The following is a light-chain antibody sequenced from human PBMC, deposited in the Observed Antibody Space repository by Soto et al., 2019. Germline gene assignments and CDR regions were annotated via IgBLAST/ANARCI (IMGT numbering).Light chain of an antibody. V-gene: IGKV3-15*01. CDR3: QQYNDWLT. CDR1: QSVSRTY. Sequence: EIVMTQSPATLSVSPGERATLSCRASQSVSRTYLAWYQKKPGQAPRLLMYGVSSRATGIPARFSGSGSGTEFTLTISSLQYEDFAVYYCQQYNDWLTFGGGTKVDIK. CDR2: GVS. J-gene: IGKJ4*01.